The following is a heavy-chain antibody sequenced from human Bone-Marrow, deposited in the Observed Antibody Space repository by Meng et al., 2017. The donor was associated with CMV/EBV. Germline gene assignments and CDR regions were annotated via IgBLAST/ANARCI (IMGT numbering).Heavy chain of an antibody. CDR3: ARSLYCSGGSCTSGYFAY. Sequence: SETLSLTCTVSGGSISSNDYYWGWVRQPPGKGLEWIGSIYYNGRTHYNPSLKSRVTISLDTSKNQFSLNLNSVTAADTAVYYCARSLYCSGGSCTSGYFAYWGPGKLVHGAS. D-gene: IGHD2-15*01. CDR2: IYYNGRT. V-gene: IGHV4-39*07. CDR1: GGSISSNDYY. J-gene: IGHJ4*02.